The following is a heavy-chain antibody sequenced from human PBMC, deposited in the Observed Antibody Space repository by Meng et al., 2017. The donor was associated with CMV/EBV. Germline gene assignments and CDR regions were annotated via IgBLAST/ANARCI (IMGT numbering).Heavy chain of an antibody. V-gene: IGHV4-34*01. J-gene: IGHJ5*02. CDR2: INHSGST. CDR3: ARTLAARLNWFDP. Sequence: GSLRLSCAVYGGSFSGYYWSWIRQPPGKGLEWIGEINHSGSTNYNPSLKSRVTISVDTSKNQFSLKLSSVTAADTAVYYCARTLAARLNWFDPWGQEPWSPSPQ. CDR1: GGSFSGYY. D-gene: IGHD6-6*01.